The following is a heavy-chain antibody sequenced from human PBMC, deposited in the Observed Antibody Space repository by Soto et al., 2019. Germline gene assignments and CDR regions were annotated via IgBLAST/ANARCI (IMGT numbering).Heavy chain of an antibody. Sequence: PXXTLSLPCTVSGGSISSYYWRWIRQPPGKGLEWIGYIYYSGITDYNPSLKSRVTISVDTSKSQFSLKLSSVTAADTAVYYCARGGGVYYFDYWGQGTLVTVSS. CDR2: IYYSGIT. J-gene: IGHJ4*02. CDR3: ARGGGVYYFDY. D-gene: IGHD2-8*02. V-gene: IGHV4-59*01. CDR1: GGSISSYY.